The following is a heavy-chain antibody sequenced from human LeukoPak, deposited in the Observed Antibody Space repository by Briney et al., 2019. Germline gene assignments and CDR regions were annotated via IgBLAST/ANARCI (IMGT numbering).Heavy chain of an antibody. J-gene: IGHJ4*02. D-gene: IGHD5-18*01. Sequence: PSETLSLTCTVSGGSISSYYWSWIRQPPGKGLEWIGYIYYSGSTNYNPSLKSRVTISVDTSKNQFSLKLSSVTAADTAVYYCARQDGYGYLDYWGQGTLATVSS. CDR3: ARQDGYGYLDY. V-gene: IGHV4-59*08. CDR2: IYYSGST. CDR1: GGSISSYY.